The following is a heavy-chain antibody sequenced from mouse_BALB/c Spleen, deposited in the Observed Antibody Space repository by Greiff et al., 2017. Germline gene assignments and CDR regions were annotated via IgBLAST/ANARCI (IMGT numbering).Heavy chain of an antibody. CDR2: INPYNGDT. Sequence: EVQLQQSGPELEKPGASVKISCKASGYSFTGYNMNWVKQSNGKSLEWIGRINPYNGDTFYNQKFKGKATLTVDKSSSTAHMELRSLASEDSAVYYCAREDYYGSSNYFDYWGQGTTLTVSS. CDR3: AREDYYGSSNYFDY. J-gene: IGHJ2*01. V-gene: IGHV1-20*02. D-gene: IGHD1-1*01. CDR1: GYSFTGYN.